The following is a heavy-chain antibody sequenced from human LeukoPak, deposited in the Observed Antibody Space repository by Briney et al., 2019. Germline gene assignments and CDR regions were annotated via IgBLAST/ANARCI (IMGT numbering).Heavy chain of an antibody. Sequence: GESLKISCQGSGYRFASYWIAWVRQMPGKGLEWMGMIYPGDSDTRYSPSFQGQVTVSADKSISTAYLQWSSLEASASAMYYCARHGSSSWPVDYWGQGTLVTVSS. V-gene: IGHV5-51*01. CDR3: ARHGSSSWPVDY. CDR2: IYPGDSDT. CDR1: GYRFASYW. J-gene: IGHJ4*02. D-gene: IGHD6-13*01.